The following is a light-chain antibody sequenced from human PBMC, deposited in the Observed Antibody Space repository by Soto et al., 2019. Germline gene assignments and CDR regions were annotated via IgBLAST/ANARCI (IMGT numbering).Light chain of an antibody. CDR3: QQYNKWPPGS. V-gene: IGKV3-11*02. CDR2: DAS. CDR1: ESVSSY. J-gene: IGKJ1*01. Sequence: EIVLTQSPATLSLSPGERATLSCRASESVSSYLAWYQQKPGQSPRLLIYDASNRATGIPARFSGSGSGREFTLPISSLQSEDFVVYYCQQYNKWPPGSFGQGTKVDIK.